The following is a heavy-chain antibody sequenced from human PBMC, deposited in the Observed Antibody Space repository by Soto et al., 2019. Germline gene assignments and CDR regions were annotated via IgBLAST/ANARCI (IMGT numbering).Heavy chain of an antibody. D-gene: IGHD6-19*01. V-gene: IGHV4-39*01. J-gene: IGHJ4*02. CDR3: ARQEGYMSGCQGY. Sequence: QLPLQESGPGLVKPSETLSLPCNVSGGSISSRSYYWGWIRQPPGAGLEWIGSIYYNGRTNYNPSVQSRVTRSQDTAKNQCALKKSSVTAADTAVYYCARQEGYMSGCQGYWGQGTLVTVSS. CDR1: GGSISSRSYY. CDR2: IYYNGRT.